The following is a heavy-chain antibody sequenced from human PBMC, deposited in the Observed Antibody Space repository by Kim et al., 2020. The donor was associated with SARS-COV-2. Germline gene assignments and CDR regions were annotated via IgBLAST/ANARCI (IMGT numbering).Heavy chain of an antibody. CDR3: ARDGYRYYYYGMDV. J-gene: IGHJ6*02. Sequence: ADSVKSRVTIPRDNAKSTLDLQMSSLRAEDTAVYYCARDGYRYYYYGMDVWGQGTTVTVSS. V-gene: IGHV3-30*07. D-gene: IGHD6-13*01.